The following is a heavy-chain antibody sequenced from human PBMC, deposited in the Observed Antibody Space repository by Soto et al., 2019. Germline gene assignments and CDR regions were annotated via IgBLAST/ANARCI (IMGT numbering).Heavy chain of an antibody. V-gene: IGHV3-7*01. J-gene: IGHJ5*02. CDR3: ARDLDLRDFWSGHFGGVWFDP. Sequence: APGKGLERVANIKQDGSEKYYVDSVKGRFTISRDNAKNSLYLQMNSLRAEDTAVYFCARDLDLRDFWSGHFGGVWFDPWGQGTLVTVSS. CDR2: IKQDGSEK. D-gene: IGHD3-3*01.